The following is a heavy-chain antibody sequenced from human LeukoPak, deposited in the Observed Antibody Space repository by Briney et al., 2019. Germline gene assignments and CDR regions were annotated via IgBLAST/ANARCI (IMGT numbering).Heavy chain of an antibody. J-gene: IGHJ4*02. CDR1: GYTFTGYY. Sequence: ASATVSCMASGYTFTGYYMHWVRQAPGQGLEWMGRINPNSGGTNYAQKFQGRVTMTRDTSIRTAYMELSRLRSDDTAVYYCARGPKMASDYWGQGTLVTVSS. CDR2: INPNSGGT. D-gene: IGHD5-24*01. CDR3: ARGPKMASDY. V-gene: IGHV1-2*06.